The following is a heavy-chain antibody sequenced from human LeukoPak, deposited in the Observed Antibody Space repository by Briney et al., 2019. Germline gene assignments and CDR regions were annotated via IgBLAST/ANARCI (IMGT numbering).Heavy chain of an antibody. CDR1: GFTFSSYW. D-gene: IGHD2-2*01. Sequence: GGSLRLSCAASGFTFSSYWMNWVRQAPGKGLEWVANIKQDGSEEYYVDSVKGRFTISRDNAKNSLCLQMNSLRAEDTAVYYCARSNIVVVPAAIWFDYWGQGTLVTVSS. J-gene: IGHJ4*02. V-gene: IGHV3-7*03. CDR3: ARSNIVVVPAAIWFDY. CDR2: IKQDGSEE.